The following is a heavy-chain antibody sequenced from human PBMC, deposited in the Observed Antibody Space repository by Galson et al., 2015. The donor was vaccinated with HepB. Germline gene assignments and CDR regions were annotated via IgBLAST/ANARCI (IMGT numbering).Heavy chain of an antibody. J-gene: IGHJ4*02. CDR3: AKTFTIFGVVTTGDFDY. D-gene: IGHD3-3*01. V-gene: IGHV3-30*18. CDR2: ISYDGSNK. Sequence: SLRLSCAASGFTFSSYAMHWVRQAPGKGLEWVAVISYDGSNKYYADSVKGQFTISRDNSKNTLYLQMNSLRAEDTAVYYCAKTFTIFGVVTTGDFDYWGQGTLVTVSS. CDR1: GFTFSSYA.